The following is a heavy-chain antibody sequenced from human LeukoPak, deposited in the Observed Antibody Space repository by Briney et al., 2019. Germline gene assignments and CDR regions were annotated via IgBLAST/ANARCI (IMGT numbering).Heavy chain of an antibody. CDR3: ARGNKWSFDS. J-gene: IGHJ4*02. Sequence: PGGSLRLSCVASGFTLSTYWMHWVRQAPGKGLVWVSRINSDGSATSYADSVMVRFTISSESAKNTLYLQMNSLRPEYTTVYYCARGNKWSFDSWGQGALVTVSS. D-gene: IGHD2-15*01. CDR1: GFTLSTYW. CDR2: INSDGSAT. V-gene: IGHV3-74*01.